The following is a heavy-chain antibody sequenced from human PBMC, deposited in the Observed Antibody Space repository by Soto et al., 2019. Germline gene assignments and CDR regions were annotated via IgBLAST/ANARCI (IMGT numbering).Heavy chain of an antibody. J-gene: IGHJ3*02. CDR2: INPNSGGT. CDR1: GYTFTGYY. CDR3: ARDTHGCPGYAFDI. V-gene: IGHV1-2*04. D-gene: IGHD4-17*01. Sequence: ASVKVSCKASGYTFTGYYMHWVRQAPGQGLEWMGWINPNSGGTNYAQKFQGWVTMTRDTSISTAYMELSRLRSDDTAVYYCARDTHGCPGYAFDIWGQGTMVTVSS.